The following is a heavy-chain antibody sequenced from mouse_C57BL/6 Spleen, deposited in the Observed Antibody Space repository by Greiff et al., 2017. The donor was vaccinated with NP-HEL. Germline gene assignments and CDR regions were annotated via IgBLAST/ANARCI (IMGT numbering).Heavy chain of an antibody. CDR1: GYTFTDYE. CDR3: ARSLYGSSSWFAY. D-gene: IGHD1-1*01. J-gene: IGHJ3*01. V-gene: IGHV1-15*01. Sequence: VQVVESGAELVRPGASVTLSCKASGYTFTDYEMHWVKQTPVHGLEWIGAIDPETGGTAYNQKFKGKAILTADKSSSTAYMELRSLTSEDSAVYYCARSLYGSSSWFAYWGQGTLVTVSA. CDR2: IDPETGGT.